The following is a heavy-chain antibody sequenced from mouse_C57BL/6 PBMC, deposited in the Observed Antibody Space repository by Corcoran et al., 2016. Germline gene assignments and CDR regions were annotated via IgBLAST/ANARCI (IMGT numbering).Heavy chain of an antibody. J-gene: IGHJ3*01. CDR3: AGGYDVSY. CDR1: GYTFTDYY. V-gene: IGHV1-26*01. Sequence: EVQLQQSGPELVKPGASVKISCKASGYTFTDYYMNWVKQSHGKSLEWIGDINPNNGGTSYNQKFKGKATLTVDKSSSTAYMELRSLTSDDSAVYYCAGGYDVSYWGQGTLVTVSA. D-gene: IGHD2-2*01. CDR2: INPNNGGT.